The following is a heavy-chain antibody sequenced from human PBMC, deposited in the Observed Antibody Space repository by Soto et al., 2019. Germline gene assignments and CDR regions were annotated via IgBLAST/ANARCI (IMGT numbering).Heavy chain of an antibody. CDR1: GFTFDDYT. V-gene: IGHV3-43*01. CDR2: ISWDGGST. Sequence: GESLKISCAASGFTFDDYTMHWVRQAPGKGLEWVSLISWDGGSTYYADSVKGRFTISRDNSKNSLYLQMNSLRTEDTALYYCAKTYYDFWSGYYYYYGMDVWGQGTTVTVSS. J-gene: IGHJ6*02. D-gene: IGHD3-3*01. CDR3: AKTYYDFWSGYYYYYGMDV.